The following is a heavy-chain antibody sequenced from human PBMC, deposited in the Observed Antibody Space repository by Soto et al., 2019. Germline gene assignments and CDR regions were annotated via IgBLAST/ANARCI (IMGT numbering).Heavy chain of an antibody. CDR2: ISYSGSPT. V-gene: IGHV3-48*03. D-gene: IGHD3-16*01. J-gene: IGHJ4*01. Sequence: EVQLVEFGGGLVQPGGSLRLSCVGSGFTLSSYEMNWVRQAPGKGLEWVAWISYSGSPTGHADSVKGRFTISRDNAKNSLYLQMNSLRAEDTAVYYCVRDRSLKVPTSIDYWGRGALVTVSS. CDR3: VRDRSLKVPTSIDY. CDR1: GFTLSSYE.